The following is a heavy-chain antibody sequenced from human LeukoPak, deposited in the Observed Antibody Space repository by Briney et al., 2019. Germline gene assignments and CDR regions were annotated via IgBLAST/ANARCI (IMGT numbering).Heavy chain of an antibody. Sequence: PSETLSLTCAVYGGSFSGYYWSWIRQPPGKGLEWIGEINHSGSTNYNPSLKSRVTISVDTSKNQFSPKLSSVTAADTAVYYCARGRIVVVPAAIRGYYYYGMDVWGQGTTVTVSS. V-gene: IGHV4-34*01. J-gene: IGHJ6*02. D-gene: IGHD2-2*02. CDR3: ARGRIVVVPAAIRGYYYYGMDV. CDR2: INHSGST. CDR1: GGSFSGYY.